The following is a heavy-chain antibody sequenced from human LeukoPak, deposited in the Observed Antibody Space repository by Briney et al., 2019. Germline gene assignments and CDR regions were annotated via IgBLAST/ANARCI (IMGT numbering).Heavy chain of an antibody. J-gene: IGHJ3*02. D-gene: IGHD3-22*01. CDR2: ISGSGGST. CDR1: GFTFSSYA. Sequence: PGGSLRLSCAASGFTFSSYAMSWVRQAPGEGLEWVSAISGSGGSTYYADSVKGRITISRDNSKNTLYLQMNSLSADATAVYYCATERDYDRNDAFDIWGQGTMVTVSS. V-gene: IGHV3-23*01. CDR3: ATERDYDRNDAFDI.